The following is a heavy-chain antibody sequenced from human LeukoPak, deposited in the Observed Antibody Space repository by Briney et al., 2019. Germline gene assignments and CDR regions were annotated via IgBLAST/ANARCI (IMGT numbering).Heavy chain of an antibody. CDR2: IYYSGST. D-gene: IGHD6-19*01. Sequence: SETLSLTCTVPGGSISSYYWSWIRQPPGKGLEWIGYIYYSGSTNYNPSLKSRVTMSVDTSKNQFSLKLSSVTAADTAVYYCARAHSSGWYSVGKWFDPWGQGTLVTVSS. CDR3: ARAHSSGWYSVGKWFDP. J-gene: IGHJ5*02. CDR1: GGSISSYY. V-gene: IGHV4-59*12.